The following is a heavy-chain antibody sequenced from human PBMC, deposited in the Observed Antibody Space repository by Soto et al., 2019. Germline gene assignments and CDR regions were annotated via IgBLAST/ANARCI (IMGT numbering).Heavy chain of an antibody. V-gene: IGHV3-30-3*01. J-gene: IGHJ6*02. CDR1: GFTFSSYA. CDR3: ARGSITIFGVVIYYYYYGTDV. CDR2: ISYDGSNK. D-gene: IGHD3-3*01. Sequence: PGGSLRLSCAASGFTFSSYAMHWVRQAPGKGLEWVAVISYDGSNKYYADSVKGRFTIPRDNSKNTLYLQMNSLRAEDTAVYYCARGSITIFGVVIYYYYYGTDVWGQGTTVTVSS.